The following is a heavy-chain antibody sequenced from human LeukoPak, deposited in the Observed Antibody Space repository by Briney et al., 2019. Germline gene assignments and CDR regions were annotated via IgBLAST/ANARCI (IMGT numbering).Heavy chain of an antibody. J-gene: IGHJ6*04. CDR3: ATVAVAGNWVDV. Sequence: AASVKVSCKVSGYTLTELSMHWVRQAPGKGLEWMGGFDPEDGETIYAQKFQGRVTMTEDTSTDTAYMELSSLRSEDTAVYYCATVAVAGNWVDVWGKGTTVTVSS. CDR2: FDPEDGET. D-gene: IGHD6-19*01. CDR1: GYTLTELS. V-gene: IGHV1-24*01.